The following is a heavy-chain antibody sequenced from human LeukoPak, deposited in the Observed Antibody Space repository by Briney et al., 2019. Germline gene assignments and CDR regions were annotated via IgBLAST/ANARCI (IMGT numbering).Heavy chain of an antibody. Sequence: SSETLSLTCGVSGGSISSYYWAWIRQAPGKGLEWIGYIYYAGSTNYNPSLKSRVTMSVDMSRNQFSLRMTSVTAADTAVYYCAREAQDFRTGNHRPGRYDYMDVWGKGTAVTVSS. V-gene: IGHV4-59*01. CDR1: GGSISSYY. D-gene: IGHD1-14*01. J-gene: IGHJ6*03. CDR3: AREAQDFRTGNHRPGRYDYMDV. CDR2: IYYAGST.